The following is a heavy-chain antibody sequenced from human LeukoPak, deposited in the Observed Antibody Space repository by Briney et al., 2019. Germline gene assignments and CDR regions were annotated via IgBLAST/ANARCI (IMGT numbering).Heavy chain of an antibody. CDR1: GFTFSDYY. V-gene: IGHV3-11*01. CDR3: ALGTINKDFYFGMDV. CDR2: ISNSGDTV. Sequence: PGGSLRLSCAASGFTFSDYYMTWLRQAPGKGLEWPSYISNSGDTVFYADSVKGRFTVSRDNAKRSLYLQIESLRDDDTAVYHCALGTINKDFYFGMDVWGQGTTVTVSS. D-gene: IGHD2-8*01. J-gene: IGHJ6*02.